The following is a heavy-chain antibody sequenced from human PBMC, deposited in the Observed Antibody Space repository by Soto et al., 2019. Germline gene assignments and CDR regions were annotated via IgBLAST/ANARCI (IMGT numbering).Heavy chain of an antibody. CDR2: ISAYNGNT. V-gene: IGHV1-18*01. D-gene: IGHD5-18*01. Sequence: ASVKVSCKASGYTFTSYGISWVRQAPGQGLEWMGWISAYNGNTNYAQKLQGRVTMTTDTSTSTAYMELRSLRSDDTAVYYCARDTTPWATAMTDYYGMDVWGQGTTVTVSS. CDR1: GYTFTSYG. J-gene: IGHJ6*02. CDR3: ARDTTPWATAMTDYYGMDV.